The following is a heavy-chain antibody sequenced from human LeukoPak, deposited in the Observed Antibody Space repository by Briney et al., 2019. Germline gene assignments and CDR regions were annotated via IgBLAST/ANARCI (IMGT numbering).Heavy chain of an antibody. Sequence: GGSLRLSCAASRFTVSSNYMSWVRQAPGKGLEWVSVIYSGGSTYYADSVKGRFTISRDNSKNTLYLQMNSLRAEDTAVYYCARSYDFWSGPDYWGQGTLVTVSS. D-gene: IGHD3-3*01. CDR1: RFTVSSNY. V-gene: IGHV3-53*01. CDR2: IYSGGST. J-gene: IGHJ4*02. CDR3: ARSYDFWSGPDY.